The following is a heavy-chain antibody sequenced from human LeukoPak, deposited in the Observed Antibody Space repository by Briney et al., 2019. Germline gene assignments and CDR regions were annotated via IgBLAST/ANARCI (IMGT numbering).Heavy chain of an antibody. CDR1: GFTFTNYW. D-gene: IGHD3-22*01. CDR3: AKVKIIYYDSSGYLDY. CDR2: IKEDGSET. V-gene: IGHV3-7*03. J-gene: IGHJ4*02. Sequence: PGGSLRLSCEASGFTFTNYWMSWVRQAPGKGLEWVANIKEDGSETHYVDSVKGRFTISRDNSKNTLYLQMNSLRAEDTAVYYCAKVKIIYYDSSGYLDYWGQGTLVTVSS.